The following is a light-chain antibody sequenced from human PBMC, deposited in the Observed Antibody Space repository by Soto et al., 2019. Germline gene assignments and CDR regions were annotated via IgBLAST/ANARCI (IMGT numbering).Light chain of an antibody. J-gene: IGKJ5*01. Sequence: EIGMTQSPATLSVSPGDRATLSCRAGQPLNNNVAWYQHKPGQAPRLLIYGASTRATGISARFSGSGSGTEFTLTISSLQSEDFAVYYCQQYEKWPPSITFGQGTRLEIK. CDR3: QQYEKWPPSIT. CDR2: GAS. V-gene: IGKV3-15*01. CDR1: QPLNNN.